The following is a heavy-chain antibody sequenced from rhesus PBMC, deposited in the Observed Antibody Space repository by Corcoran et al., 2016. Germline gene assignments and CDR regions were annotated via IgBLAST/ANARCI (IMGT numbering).Heavy chain of an antibody. CDR1: GAPVSSSNW. CDR2: VYGGGST. J-gene: IGHJ4*01. D-gene: IGHD3-16*01. Sequence: QMQLQESGPGLVKASETLSLTCTVSGAPVSSSNWWSWVRQSPGKGLEWIGYVYGGGSTLYNPSLKSRVTSSTDTSRNQCSLKLNSVTAADTAMYYCAKYGGTSYKNFDHWGQGVLVTVSS. CDR3: AKYGGTSYKNFDH. V-gene: IGHV4-65*01.